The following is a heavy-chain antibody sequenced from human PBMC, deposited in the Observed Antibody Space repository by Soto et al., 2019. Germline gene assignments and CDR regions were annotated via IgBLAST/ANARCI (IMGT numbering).Heavy chain of an antibody. V-gene: IGHV3-11*05. CDR3: ARRRPAGYDHY. CDR1: GFPFSDYY. D-gene: IGHD3-9*01. J-gene: IGHJ4*01. Sequence: QVQLVESGGDLVKPGGSLRLSCAASGFPFSDYYMSWIRQAPGKGLEWVSSIGSSSSNTTYADSVKGRFTISRDNAKNSLYLQMNSPIAEDTAVYYCARRRPAGYDHYWGHGTLVTVSA. CDR2: IGSSSSNT.